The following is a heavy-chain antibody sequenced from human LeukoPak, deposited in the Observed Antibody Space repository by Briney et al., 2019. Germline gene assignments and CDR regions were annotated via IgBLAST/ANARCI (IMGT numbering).Heavy chain of an antibody. D-gene: IGHD2-21*01. V-gene: IGHV3-64*01. CDR1: GFTFSTYA. CDR2: ISSIGGTT. J-gene: IGHJ4*02. CDR3: ARVGDNTAFDY. Sequence: GGSLRLSCAASGFTFSTYALHWVRQVPGKGLEYVSAISSIGGTTYYANSVKGGFTISRDNSKNTLYLQMGSLKPEGTAVYYCARVGDNTAFDYWGQGTLVTASS.